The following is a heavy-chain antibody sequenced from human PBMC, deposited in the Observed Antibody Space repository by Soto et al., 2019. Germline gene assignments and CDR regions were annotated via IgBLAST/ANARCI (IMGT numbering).Heavy chain of an antibody. CDR1: GFTFSSYA. J-gene: IGHJ4*02. CDR3: ARGDMIVVVPIDY. CDR2: ISYDGSNK. D-gene: IGHD3-22*01. Sequence: PGGSLRLSCAASGFTFSSYAMHWVRQAPGKGLEWVAVISYDGSNKYYADSVKGRFTISRDNSKNTLYLQMNSLRAEDTAVYYCARGDMIVVVPIDYWGQGTLVTVSS. V-gene: IGHV3-30-3*01.